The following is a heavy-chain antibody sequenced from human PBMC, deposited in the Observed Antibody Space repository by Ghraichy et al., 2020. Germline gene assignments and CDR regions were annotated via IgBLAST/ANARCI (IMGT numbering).Heavy chain of an antibody. V-gene: IGHV1-2*04. D-gene: IGHD3-3*01. Sequence: ASVKVSCKASGYTFTGHYIHWVRQAPGQRLEWMGWINPDSGGANYAQKFQGWVTLTRDTSINTAYMELSRLRTDDTAVYYCARDLLSGQQLPTWRGYYFDYWGQGTLLTVSS. CDR2: INPDSGGA. CDR3: ARDLLSGQQLPTWRGYYFDY. J-gene: IGHJ4*02. CDR1: GYTFTGHY.